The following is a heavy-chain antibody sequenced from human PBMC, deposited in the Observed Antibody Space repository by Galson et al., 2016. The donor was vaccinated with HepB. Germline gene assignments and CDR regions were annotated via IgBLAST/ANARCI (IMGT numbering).Heavy chain of an antibody. V-gene: IGHV1-69*04. J-gene: IGHJ3*02. Sequence: SVKVSCKASGGTFSSNAVSWVRQAPGQGLEWMGRIIPVLGVANYAQKFQGRVTITADTSTSTAYMELSSLRSEATAIYYCATSIFGILILAFDIWGQGTMITVSS. D-gene: IGHD3-3*01. CDR1: GGTFSSNA. CDR2: IIPVLGVA. CDR3: ATSIFGILILAFDI.